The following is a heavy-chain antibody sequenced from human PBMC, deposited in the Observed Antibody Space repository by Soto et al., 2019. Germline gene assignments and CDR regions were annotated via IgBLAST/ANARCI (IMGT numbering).Heavy chain of an antibody. D-gene: IGHD6-13*01. CDR1: GFTFSSYA. Sequence: QVQLVESGGGVVQPGRSLRLSCAASGFTFSSYAMHWVRQAPGKGLEWVAVISYDGSTKYYADSVKGRFTISRDNSKNTLYLQMNSLRAEDTAVYYCACIQIAAAAPIFDYWGQGTLVTVSS. CDR3: ACIQIAAAAPIFDY. CDR2: ISYDGSTK. V-gene: IGHV3-30-3*01. J-gene: IGHJ4*02.